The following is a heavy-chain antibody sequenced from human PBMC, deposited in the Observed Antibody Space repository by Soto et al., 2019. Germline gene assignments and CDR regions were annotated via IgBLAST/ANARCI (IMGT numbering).Heavy chain of an antibody. CDR3: ARAGCDGGSCYTLVGLRYGMDV. Sequence: QVQLVESGGGVVQPGRSLRLSCAASGFTFSSYAMYWVRQAPGKGLGWVAVISYDGNNKYYADSVKGRFTISRDNSKXPXXXQXXSLRAEDTAVYYCARAGCDGGSCYTLVGLRYGMDVWGQGTTVTVSS. CDR2: ISYDGNNK. J-gene: IGHJ6*02. V-gene: IGHV3-30-3*01. CDR1: GFTFSSYA. D-gene: IGHD2-15*01.